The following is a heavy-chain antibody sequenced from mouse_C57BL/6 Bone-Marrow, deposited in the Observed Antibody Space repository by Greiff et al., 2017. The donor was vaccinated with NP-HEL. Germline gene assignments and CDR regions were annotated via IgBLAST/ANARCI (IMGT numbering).Heavy chain of an antibody. CDR2: IDPSDSYT. V-gene: IGHV1-50*01. CDR3: EREGSRRTCDY. Sequence: VQLQQSGAELVKPGASVKLSCKASGYTFTSYWMQWVKQRPGQGLEWIGEIDPSDSYTNYNQKFKGKATLTVDTSSSTAYMQLSSLTSEDSAVYYCEREGSRRTCDYWGKGTTLTVSS. J-gene: IGHJ2*01. D-gene: IGHD2-4*01. CDR1: GYTFTSYW.